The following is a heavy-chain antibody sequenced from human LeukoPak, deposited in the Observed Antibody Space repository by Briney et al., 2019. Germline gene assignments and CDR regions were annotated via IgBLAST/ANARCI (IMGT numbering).Heavy chain of an antibody. D-gene: IGHD1-26*01. CDR2: ISYDGSNK. J-gene: IGHJ4*02. V-gene: IGHV3-30*04. CDR1: GFTFSNYA. Sequence: GGSLRLSCAASGFTFSNYAMHWVRQAPGKGLEWVAVISYDGSNKYYADSVKGRFTISRDNSKNTLYLQMNSLRAEDTAVYYCARDHYSGSYWGFDYWGQGTLVTVSS. CDR3: ARDHYSGSYWGFDY.